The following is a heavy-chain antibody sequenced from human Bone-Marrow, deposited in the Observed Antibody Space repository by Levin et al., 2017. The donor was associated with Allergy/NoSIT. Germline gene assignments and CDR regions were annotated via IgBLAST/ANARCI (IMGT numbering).Heavy chain of an antibody. D-gene: IGHD3-10*01. CDR3: TRHTPTYTSGSYDAFDI. J-gene: IGHJ3*02. Sequence: GGSLRLSCAASGFTFSGSAMHWVRQASGKGLEWVGRIRSKANSYATAYAASVKGRFTISRDDSKNTAYLQMNSLKTEDTAVYYCTRHTPTYTSGSYDAFDIWGQGTMVTVSS. CDR2: IRSKANSYAT. CDR1: GFTFSGSA. V-gene: IGHV3-73*01.